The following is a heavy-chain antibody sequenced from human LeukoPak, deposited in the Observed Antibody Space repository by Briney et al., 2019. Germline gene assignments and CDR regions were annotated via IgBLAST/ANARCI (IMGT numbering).Heavy chain of an antibody. Sequence: PGGSLRLSCAASGFTFSSYGMTWVRQAPGKGLEWVSYISSSSSTIYYADSVKGRFTISRDNAKNSLYLQMNSLRVEDTAVYYCAREYSSSSWGQGTLVTVSS. J-gene: IGHJ4*02. CDR2: ISSSSSTI. D-gene: IGHD6-13*01. V-gene: IGHV3-48*04. CDR3: AREYSSSS. CDR1: GFTFSSYG.